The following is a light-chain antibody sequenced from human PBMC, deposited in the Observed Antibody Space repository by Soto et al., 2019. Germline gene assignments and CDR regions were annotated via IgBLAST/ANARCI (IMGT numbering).Light chain of an antibody. Sequence: DIKRTQYPSTRSASVEDRDTITCRASQSISSWLAWYQQKPGKAPKLLIYAASSLQSGVPSRFSADGSGTDFTLTVSRPQHEDFATYPSQQSSSTPPCTFGRGTKVDIK. CDR3: QQSSSTPPCT. V-gene: IGKV1-39*01. J-gene: IGKJ3*01. CDR1: QSISSW. CDR2: AAS.